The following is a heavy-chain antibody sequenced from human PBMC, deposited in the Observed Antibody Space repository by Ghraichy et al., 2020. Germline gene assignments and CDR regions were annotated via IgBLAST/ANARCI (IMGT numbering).Heavy chain of an antibody. CDR2: ISSSRSTI. D-gene: IGHD3-22*01. J-gene: IGHJ4*02. V-gene: IGHV3-48*04. Sequence: GGSLRLSCAASGFTFSSYSMNWVRQAPGKGLEWVSYISSSRSTIYYADSVQGRFTISRDSAKNSLYLQMNSLRAEDTAVYYCARGSGSSGYYSVVYFDYWGQGTLVTVSS. CDR1: GFTFSSYS. CDR3: ARGSGSSGYYSVVYFDY.